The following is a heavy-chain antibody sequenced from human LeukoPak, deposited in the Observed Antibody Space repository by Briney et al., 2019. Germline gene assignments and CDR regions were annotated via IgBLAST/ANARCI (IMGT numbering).Heavy chain of an antibody. CDR3: AKARDSSGSYGFDY. Sequence: PGGSLKLSCAASGFTFSSYAMSWVRQAPGQGLEWVSSISGCGGGTYYAHYVQGRFTITRDNSRNTAYLQMNSLRAEDTAIYYCAKARDSSGSYGFDYWGQGTLVTVSS. CDR1: GFTFSSYA. D-gene: IGHD6-19*01. CDR2: ISGCGGGT. V-gene: IGHV3-23*01. J-gene: IGHJ4*02.